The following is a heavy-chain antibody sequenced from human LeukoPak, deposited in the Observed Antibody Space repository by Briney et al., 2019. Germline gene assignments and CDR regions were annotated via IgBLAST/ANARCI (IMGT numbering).Heavy chain of an antibody. V-gene: IGHV3-73*01. CDR2: IRSKANSYAT. CDR3: TRRGDSSSWYYYGMDV. D-gene: IGHD6-13*01. CDR1: GFTFSGSA. Sequence: PGGSLRLSCAASGFTFSGSAMHWVRQASGKGLEWVGRIRSKANSYATAYAASVKGRFTISRDDSKNTAYLQMNSLKTEDTAVYYCTRRGDSSSWYYYGMDVWGQGITVTVSS. J-gene: IGHJ6*02.